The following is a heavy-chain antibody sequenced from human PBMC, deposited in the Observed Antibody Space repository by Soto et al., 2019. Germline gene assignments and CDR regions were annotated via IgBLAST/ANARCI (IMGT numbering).Heavy chain of an antibody. CDR2: IYYSGST. Sequence: SETLSLTCTVSGGSISSSSYYWGWIRQPPGKGLEWIGSIYYSGSTYYNPSLKSRVTISVDTSKNQFSLKLSSVTAADTAVYYCARSTTGYYYGSGSYYNAPVDYWGQGTLVTVSS. D-gene: IGHD3-10*01. V-gene: IGHV4-39*01. CDR3: ARSTTGYYYGSGSYYNAPVDY. J-gene: IGHJ4*02. CDR1: GGSISSSSYY.